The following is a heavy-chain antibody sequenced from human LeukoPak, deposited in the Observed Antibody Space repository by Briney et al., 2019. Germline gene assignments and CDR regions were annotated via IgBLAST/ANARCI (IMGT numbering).Heavy chain of an antibody. V-gene: IGHV1-69*04. D-gene: IGHD6-6*01. Sequence: GASVKVSCKASGGTFSSYAISWVRQAPGQGLEWMGRIIPILSIANYAQKFQGRVTITADKSTSTAYMELSSLRSEDTAVYYCARDHESGSSSSCWGQGTLVTVSS. CDR2: IIPILSIA. CDR3: ARDHESGSSSSC. J-gene: IGHJ4*02. CDR1: GGTFSSYA.